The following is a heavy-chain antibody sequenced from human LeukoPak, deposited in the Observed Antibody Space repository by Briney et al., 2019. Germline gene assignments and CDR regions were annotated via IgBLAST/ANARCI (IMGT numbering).Heavy chain of an antibody. Sequence: PGGSLRLSCAVSGFTFRNAGMHRVRQAPGKGLEWVAIIYYDGSNQFYADSVKGRFTVSRDNSKNTLFLQMNSLRAEDTAVYYCARDRSLHYFDYWGQGTLVTVSS. J-gene: IGHJ4*02. V-gene: IGHV3-33*01. CDR1: GFTFRNAG. CDR3: ARDRSLHYFDY. CDR2: IYYDGSNQ. D-gene: IGHD5/OR15-5a*01.